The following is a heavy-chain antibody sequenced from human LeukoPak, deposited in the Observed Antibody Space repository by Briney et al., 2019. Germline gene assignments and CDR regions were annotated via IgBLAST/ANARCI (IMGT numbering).Heavy chain of an antibody. D-gene: IGHD6-13*01. CDR1: GFTVSSNY. Sequence: GGSLGLSCAASGFTVSSNYVSWVRQVPGKGLELVSVIFTGGTTYYADSVRDRFTISRDNSKNTLFLQMNSLRAEDTAMYYCARGYSSSWYDWGQGTLVTVSS. CDR3: ARGYSSSWYD. CDR2: IFTGGTT. J-gene: IGHJ4*02. V-gene: IGHV3-53*01.